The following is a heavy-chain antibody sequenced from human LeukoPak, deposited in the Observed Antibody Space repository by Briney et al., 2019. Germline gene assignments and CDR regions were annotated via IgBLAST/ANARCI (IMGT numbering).Heavy chain of an antibody. V-gene: IGHV3-23*01. D-gene: IGHD2-2*01. Sequence: GGSLRLSCAASGFTFSSFSMNWVRQAPGKGLEWVSAINGGGDATEYADSVKGRFTISRDNSKNTLYLQVNSLRPDDTAVYYCARCTASCYANAFDVWGQGTLLTVSS. CDR1: GFTFSSFS. CDR2: INGGGDAT. J-gene: IGHJ3*01. CDR3: ARCTASCYANAFDV.